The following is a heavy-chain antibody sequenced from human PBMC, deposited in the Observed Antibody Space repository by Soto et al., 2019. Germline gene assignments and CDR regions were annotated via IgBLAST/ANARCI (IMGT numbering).Heavy chain of an antibody. J-gene: IGHJ4*02. V-gene: IGHV3-30-3*01. CDR3: ARPPPQYCSGGSCYEVDY. CDR1: GFTFSSYA. CDR2: ISYDGSNK. D-gene: IGHD2-15*01. Sequence: VQLVESGGGVVQPGRSLRLSCAASGFTFSSYAMHWVRQAPGKGLEWVAVISYDGSNKYYADSVKGRFTISRDNSKNTLYLQMNSLRAEDTAVYYCARPPPQYCSGGSCYEVDYWGQGTLVTVSS.